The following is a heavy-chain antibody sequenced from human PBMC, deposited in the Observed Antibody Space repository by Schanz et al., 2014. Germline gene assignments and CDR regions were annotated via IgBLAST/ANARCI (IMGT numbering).Heavy chain of an antibody. CDR3: ARPLYGGKKDSFDY. V-gene: IGHV1-2*02. Sequence: QVQLVQSGAEVKKPGASVKVSCKASGYTVTAYYIHWVRQAPGQGLEWMGWISPDSGGTKYAQKFQGRVTMSRDTSTSTTYMELSRLRSDDTAMYFCARPLYGGKKDSFDYWGQGTLVTVSS. CDR1: GYTVTAYY. D-gene: IGHD4-17*01. CDR2: ISPDSGGT. J-gene: IGHJ4*02.